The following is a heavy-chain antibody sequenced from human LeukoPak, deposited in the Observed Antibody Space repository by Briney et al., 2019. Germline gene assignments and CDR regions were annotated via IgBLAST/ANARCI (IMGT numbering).Heavy chain of an antibody. Sequence: ASVKVSCKASGYTFTGYYMHWARQAPGQGLEWMGWINPNSGGTNYAQKFQGRVTMTRDTSISTAYMELSRLRSDDTAVYYCARIDDSSGYYYRYWGQGTLVTVSS. CDR2: INPNSGGT. CDR1: GYTFTGYY. CDR3: ARIDDSSGYYYRY. D-gene: IGHD3-22*01. V-gene: IGHV1-2*02. J-gene: IGHJ4*02.